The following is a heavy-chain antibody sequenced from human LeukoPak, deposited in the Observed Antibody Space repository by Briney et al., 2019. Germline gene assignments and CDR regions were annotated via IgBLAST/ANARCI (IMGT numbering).Heavy chain of an antibody. J-gene: IGHJ4*02. Sequence: ASVKVSCKASGYTFTSYYMHWVRQAPGQGLEWMGIINPSGGSTSYAQKFQGRVTMTRDTSTSTVYMELSSLRSEDTAVYYCARLPWETSRPPEPDYWGQGTLVTVSS. CDR3: ARLPWETSRPPEPDY. CDR2: INPSGGST. D-gene: IGHD1-14*01. CDR1: GYTFTSYY. V-gene: IGHV1-46*01.